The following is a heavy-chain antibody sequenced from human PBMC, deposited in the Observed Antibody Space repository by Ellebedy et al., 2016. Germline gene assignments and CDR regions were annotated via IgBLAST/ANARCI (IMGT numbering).Heavy chain of an antibody. CDR3: VKSQYSNSSAGDH. CDR2: ISTSGDST. J-gene: IGHJ5*02. V-gene: IGHV3-64D*06. CDR1: GFSFRSYA. Sequence: GGSLRLSCSASGFSFRSYAMHWVRQAPGKGLEYVSAISTSGDSTYNADSVKGRFTISRDNSKNTLYLQMGSLRAEDTAVYYCVKSQYSNSSAGDHWGQGTLVTVSS. D-gene: IGHD6-6*01.